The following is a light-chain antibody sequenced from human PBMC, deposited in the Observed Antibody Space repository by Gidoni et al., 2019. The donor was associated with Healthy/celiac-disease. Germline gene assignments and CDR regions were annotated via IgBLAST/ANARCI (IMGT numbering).Light chain of an antibody. V-gene: IGKV1-9*01. CDR3: QQLNSYPYT. CDR2: AAS. Sequence: DIQLTQSPSFLSASVGDRVTITCRASQGISSYLAWYQQKPEKAPKLLIYAASTLQSGVPSRFSGSGSGTEFTLTISSLQPEDFATYYCQQLNSYPYTFGQGTKLGIK. CDR1: QGISSY. J-gene: IGKJ2*01.